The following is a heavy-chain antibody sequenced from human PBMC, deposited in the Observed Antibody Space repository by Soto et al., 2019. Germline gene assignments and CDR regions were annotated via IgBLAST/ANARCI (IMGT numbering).Heavy chain of an antibody. V-gene: IGHV1-3*01. J-gene: IGHJ4*02. CDR3: ARDRVGSFDY. Sequence: GASVEVSCKASGYTCTSYARHWVRQAPGQRLEWMGWINAGNGNTKYSQKFQGRVTITRDTSASTAYMELSSLRSEDTAVYYCARDRVGSFDYWGQGTLVTVSS. D-gene: IGHD2-15*01. CDR2: INAGNGNT. CDR1: GYTCTSYA.